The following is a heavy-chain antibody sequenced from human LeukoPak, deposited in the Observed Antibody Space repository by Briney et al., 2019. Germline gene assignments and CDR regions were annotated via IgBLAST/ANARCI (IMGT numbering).Heavy chain of an antibody. D-gene: IGHD6-19*01. CDR3: AHRQDSSGWHTFDY. V-gene: IGHV2-5*01. Sequence: SGPTLVNPTQTHTLTCTFSGFSLSTSGVGVAWIRQPPGKALEWLALIYSNGDKRYSPSLHSRLTITKDTSKNQVVLTMTNMDPDDTASYCCAHRQDSSGWHTFDYWGQGTLVTVSS. J-gene: IGHJ4*02. CDR2: IYSNGDK. CDR1: GFSLSTSGVG.